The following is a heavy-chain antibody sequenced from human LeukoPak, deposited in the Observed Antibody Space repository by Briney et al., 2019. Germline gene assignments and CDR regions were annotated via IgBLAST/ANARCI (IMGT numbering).Heavy chain of an antibody. CDR1: GFTFTTYG. D-gene: IGHD2-21*01. Sequence: PGGSLRLSCEASGFTFTTYGMHWVRQVPGKGLEWVAFIRYDGSDKYYVDSVKGRFTISRDNARSTLYLQMNSLRAEDTAVYYCAEDHSQSFDSWGQGTLVTVSS. CDR2: IRYDGSDK. J-gene: IGHJ4*02. V-gene: IGHV3-30*02. CDR3: AEDHSQSFDS.